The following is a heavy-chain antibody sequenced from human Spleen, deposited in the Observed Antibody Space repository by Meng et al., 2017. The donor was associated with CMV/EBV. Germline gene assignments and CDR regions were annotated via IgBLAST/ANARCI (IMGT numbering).Heavy chain of an antibody. Sequence: GESLKISCAASGFTFSHFAMNWVRQAPGEGLEWMAVISYDGSYKYYGDSVKGRFTVSRDNSKRSVYLQMNSLRPEDTAVYYCATSRFHGDITDAVNIWGQGTLVTVSS. CDR3: ATSRFHGDITDAVNI. CDR2: ISYDGSYK. J-gene: IGHJ3*02. D-gene: IGHD4-17*01. CDR1: GFTFSHFA. V-gene: IGHV3-30-3*01.